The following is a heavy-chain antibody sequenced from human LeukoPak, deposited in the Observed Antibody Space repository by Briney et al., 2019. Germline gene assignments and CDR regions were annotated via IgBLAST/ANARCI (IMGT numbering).Heavy chain of an antibody. V-gene: IGHV3-7*05. J-gene: IGHJ3*02. CDR1: GFTFSNAW. D-gene: IGHD3-16*01. CDR2: IKQDGSEK. CDR3: ARWGTYSNIGLGTFDT. Sequence: PGGSLRLSCAASGFTFSNAWMSWVRQAPGKGLEWVANIKQDGSEKYYVDSVKGRFTISRDNAKNSLYLQMTSLKTEDTAVYYCARWGTYSNIGLGTFDTWGQGTMVTVSS.